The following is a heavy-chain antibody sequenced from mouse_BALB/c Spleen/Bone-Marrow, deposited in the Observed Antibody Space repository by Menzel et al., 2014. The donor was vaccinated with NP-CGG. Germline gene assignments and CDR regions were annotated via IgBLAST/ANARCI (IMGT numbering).Heavy chain of an antibody. CDR1: GYTFTRFY. D-gene: IGHD1-1*02. CDR2: IDPSDSYI. CDR3: VRWCYLDY. Sequence: QVQLQQSGAEFAKPGPSVRLSCKASGYTFTRFYIHWVKPRPGQDLEWIGEIDPSDSYINYTQKFKGKAALTVDKSSSTDHMQLSSLTSEDSARYYCVRWCYLDYWGQGTTRTGSS. J-gene: IGHJ2*01. V-gene: IGHV1-69*02.